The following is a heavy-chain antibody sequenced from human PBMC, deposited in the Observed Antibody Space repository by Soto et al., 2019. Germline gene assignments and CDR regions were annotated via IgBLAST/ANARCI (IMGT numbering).Heavy chain of an antibody. CDR2: INPSSGDT. CDR1: GYTFTGYY. CDR3: AKGGAIVAAGTRVYLYNAMDV. Sequence: ASVKVSCKASGYTFTGYYVHWVRRAPGQGLEWMGWINPSSGDTYLAQRFQGRVTMNRDTSIGTAYMELRGLTSDDTAEYYCAKGGAIVAAGTRVYLYNAMDVWGQGTTVTVSS. J-gene: IGHJ6*02. D-gene: IGHD1-26*01. V-gene: IGHV1-2*02.